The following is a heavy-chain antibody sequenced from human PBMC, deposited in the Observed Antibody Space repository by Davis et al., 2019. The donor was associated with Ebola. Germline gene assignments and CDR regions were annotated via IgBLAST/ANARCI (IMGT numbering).Heavy chain of an antibody. V-gene: IGHV4-59*12. D-gene: IGHD1-7*01. Sequence: PSETLSLTCIVSGVSMSDYYWSWIRQPPGKGLEWIGYIYYTGSTNYNPSLESRVTISVDTSKNQFSLKLSSVTAADTAVYYCARDQNWNYGYYYYYYMDVWGKGTTVTVSS. CDR1: GVSMSDYY. CDR3: ARDQNWNYGYYYYYYMDV. CDR2: IYYTGST. J-gene: IGHJ6*03.